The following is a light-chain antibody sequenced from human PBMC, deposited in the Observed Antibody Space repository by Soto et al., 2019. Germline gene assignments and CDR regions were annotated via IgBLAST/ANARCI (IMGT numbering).Light chain of an antibody. V-gene: IGKV1-5*01. J-gene: IGKJ1*01. CDR3: QQYSTYSGT. Sequence: DIQMTQSPSTLSASVGDRVTITCRASQTITTWLAWYQQKPGKAPELLIYDASRLQSGVPPRFSGSGFGTEFSLTISGLQPDDYATYYCQQYSTYSGTFGQGTKVGIK. CDR2: DAS. CDR1: QTITTW.